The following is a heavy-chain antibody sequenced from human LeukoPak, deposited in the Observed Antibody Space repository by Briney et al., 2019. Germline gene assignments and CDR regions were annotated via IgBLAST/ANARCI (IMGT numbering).Heavy chain of an antibody. V-gene: IGHV3-21*01. CDR1: GFTFSSYS. CDR3: ARDSWEYYDYVWGSYRPDY. J-gene: IGHJ4*02. CDR2: ISSSSSYI. D-gene: IGHD3-16*02. Sequence: PEGSLRLSCAASGFTFSSYSMNWVRQAPGKGLEWVLSISSSSSYIYYADSVKGRFTISRDNAKNSLYLQMNSLRAEDTAVYYCARDSWEYYDYVWGSYRPDYWGQGTLVTVSS.